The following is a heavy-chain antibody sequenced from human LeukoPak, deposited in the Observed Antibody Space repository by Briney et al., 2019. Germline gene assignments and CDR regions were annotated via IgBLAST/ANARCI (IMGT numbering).Heavy chain of an antibody. CDR2: INPNSGGT. D-gene: IGHD4-17*01. V-gene: IGHV1-2*02. CDR3: ARNYGDYVGAFDI. CDR1: GYTFTGYY. Sequence: ASVKVSCKASGYTFTGYYMHWVRQAPGQGLEGMGWINPNSGGTNYAQKFPARVTMTRATSISTAYMELSRLRSDDTAVYDCARNYGDYVGAFDIWGQGTMVTVSS. J-gene: IGHJ3*02.